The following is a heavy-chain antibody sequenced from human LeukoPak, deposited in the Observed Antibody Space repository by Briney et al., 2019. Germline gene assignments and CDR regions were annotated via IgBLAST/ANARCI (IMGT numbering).Heavy chain of an antibody. D-gene: IGHD4-17*01. V-gene: IGHV3-21*01. CDR2: IGGGSTDM. J-gene: IGHJ4*02. CDR1: GFTFSTYN. Sequence: GGSLRLSCAASGFTFSTYNMNWVRQAPGKGLEWVSSIGGGSTDMYYADSVKGRFTISRDNAKNSLYLQMNSLRAEDTAVYYCARLFYGDYGSFDYWGQGTLVTVSS. CDR3: ARLFYGDYGSFDY.